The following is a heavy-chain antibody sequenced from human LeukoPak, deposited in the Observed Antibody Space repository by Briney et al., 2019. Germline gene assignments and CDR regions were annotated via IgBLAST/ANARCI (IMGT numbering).Heavy chain of an antibody. V-gene: IGHV4-34*01. J-gene: IGHJ4*02. CDR1: GGSISSYY. D-gene: IGHD1-14*01. Sequence: SETLSLTCTVSGGSISSYYWSWIRQPPGKGLEWIGEINHGGSTNYNPSLKSRVTISVDTSKNQFSLKLSSVTAADTAVYYCARGGGARNPLDYWGQGTLVTVSS. CDR2: INHGGST. CDR3: ARGGGARNPLDY.